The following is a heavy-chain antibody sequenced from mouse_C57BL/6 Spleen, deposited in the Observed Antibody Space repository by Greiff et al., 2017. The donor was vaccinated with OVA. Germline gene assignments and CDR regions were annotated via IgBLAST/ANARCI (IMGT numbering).Heavy chain of an antibody. CDR2: IHPNSGST. D-gene: IGHD4-1*01. Sequence: QVQLQQPGAELVKPGASVKLSCKASGYTFTSYWMHWVKQRPGQGLEWIGMIHPNSGSTNYNEKFKSKATLTVDKSSSTAYMQLSSLTSEDSAVYYCARSGWDVGFAYWGQGTLVTVSA. CDR1: GYTFTSYW. CDR3: ARSGWDVGFAY. V-gene: IGHV1-64*01. J-gene: IGHJ3*01.